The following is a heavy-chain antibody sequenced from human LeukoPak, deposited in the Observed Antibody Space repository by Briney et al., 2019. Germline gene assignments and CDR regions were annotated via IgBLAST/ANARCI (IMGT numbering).Heavy chain of an antibody. Sequence: SETLSLTRAVSAGSINTYFWSWVRQPPGKGLEWVGRISGSGTAFYNPYPESRVSISLDTANYQLFLRMTSMSSAYTAVYYCGGGTELTRTSGHYSFDYWGQGTLVSLS. CDR2: ISGSGTA. V-gene: IGHV4-4*07. CDR3: GGGTELTRTSGHYSFDY. J-gene: IGHJ4*02. D-gene: IGHD1-7*01. CDR1: AGSINTYF.